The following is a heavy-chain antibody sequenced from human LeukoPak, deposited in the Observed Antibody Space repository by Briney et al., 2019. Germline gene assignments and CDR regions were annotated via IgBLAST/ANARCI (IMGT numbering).Heavy chain of an antibody. CDR2: IYYSGST. Sequence: PSETLSLTCTVSGGSISSGGHYWSWIRQHPGKGLEWIGYIYYSGSTYYNPSLKSRVTISVDTSKNQFSLKLSSVTAADTAVYYCARDGRDYYGSGSSILSITKNAFDIWGQGTMVTVSS. D-gene: IGHD3-10*01. V-gene: IGHV4-31*03. CDR3: ARDGRDYYGSGSSILSITKNAFDI. CDR1: GGSISSGGHY. J-gene: IGHJ3*02.